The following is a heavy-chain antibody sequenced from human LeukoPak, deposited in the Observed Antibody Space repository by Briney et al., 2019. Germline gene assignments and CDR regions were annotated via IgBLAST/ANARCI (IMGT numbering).Heavy chain of an antibody. CDR1: GGSINNGGYY. J-gene: IGHJ4*02. Sequence: SETLSLTCTVSGGSINNGGYYWSWIRQHPGKGLEWIGYIYYSGSSYYNPSLRSRVTISVVTSKIHFSLKLSSVTAADTAVYYSARNRYGYNSFDYWGQGTLVTVSS. D-gene: IGHD5-24*01. V-gene: IGHV4-31*03. CDR3: ARNRYGYNSFDY. CDR2: IYYSGSS.